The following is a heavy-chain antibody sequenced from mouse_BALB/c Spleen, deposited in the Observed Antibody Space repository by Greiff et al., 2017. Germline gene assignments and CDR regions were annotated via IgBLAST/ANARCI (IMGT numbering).Heavy chain of an antibody. V-gene: IGHV1S81*02. CDR3: TRRDYDRVSWFAY. D-gene: IGHD2-4*01. CDR2: INPSNGGT. CDR1: GYTFTSYY. J-gene: IGHJ3*01. Sequence: QVQLQQPGAELVKPGASVKLSCKASGYTFTSYYMYWVKQRPGQGLEWIGGINPSNGGTNFNEKFKSKATLTVDKSSSTAYMQLSSLTSEDSAVYYCTRRDYDRVSWFAYWGQGTLVTVSA.